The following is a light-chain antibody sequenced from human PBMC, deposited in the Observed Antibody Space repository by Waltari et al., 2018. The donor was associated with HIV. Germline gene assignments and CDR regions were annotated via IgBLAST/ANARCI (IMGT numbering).Light chain of an antibody. Sequence: LILQSPATLSVSPGERATLSCRASQSVSSTLAWYQQKPGQAPRLLIYWASTRSTGIPGRFSGSESGTEFILTISSLQSEDCAVYYCQQYYKWPLTFGPGTRVEIK. CDR3: QQYYKWPLT. CDR1: QSVSST. V-gene: IGKV3D-15*01. J-gene: IGKJ5*01. CDR2: WAS.